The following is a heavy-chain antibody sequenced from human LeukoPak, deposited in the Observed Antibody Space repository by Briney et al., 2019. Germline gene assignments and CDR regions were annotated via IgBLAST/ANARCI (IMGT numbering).Heavy chain of an antibody. V-gene: IGHV5-10-1*01. CDR3: ASQPGYCSSTSCYEYY. Sequence: GESLKISCKGSGYSFTSYWISWVRQMPGKGLEWMGRIDPSDSYTNYSPSFQGHVTISADKSISTAYLQWSSLKASDTAMYYCASQPGYCSSTSCYEYYWDQGTLVTVSS. CDR1: GYSFTSYW. CDR2: IDPSDSYT. J-gene: IGHJ4*02. D-gene: IGHD2-2*03.